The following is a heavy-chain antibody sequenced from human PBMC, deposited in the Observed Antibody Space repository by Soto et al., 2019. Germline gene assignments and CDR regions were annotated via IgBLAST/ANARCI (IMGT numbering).Heavy chain of an antibody. D-gene: IGHD2-8*02. CDR3: ARDKITGLFDY. Sequence: QVQLQQWGAGLLKPSETLSLTCAVYGGSFSGYYWPWIRQPPGTGLEWIGEINHSGSTNYNPSLKRRVTLSVDTSKHPFSLKLTSVTAADTAVYYCARDKITGLFDYWGQGTLVTVSS. J-gene: IGHJ4*02. V-gene: IGHV4-34*01. CDR1: GGSFSGYY. CDR2: INHSGST.